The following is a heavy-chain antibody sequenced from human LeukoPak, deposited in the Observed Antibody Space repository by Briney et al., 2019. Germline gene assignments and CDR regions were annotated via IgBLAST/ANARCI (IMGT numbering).Heavy chain of an antibody. V-gene: IGHV3-48*01. Sequence: GGSLRLSCAASGFPFNSYSMNWVRQAPGKGLEWVSYISSSSSTIYYADSVKGRFTISRDNAENSLYLQMNSLRAEDTAVYYCARVVWGQLTYYFDYWGQGTLVTVSS. CDR1: GFPFNSYS. J-gene: IGHJ4*02. CDR3: ARVVWGQLTYYFDY. CDR2: ISSSSSTI. D-gene: IGHD3-16*01.